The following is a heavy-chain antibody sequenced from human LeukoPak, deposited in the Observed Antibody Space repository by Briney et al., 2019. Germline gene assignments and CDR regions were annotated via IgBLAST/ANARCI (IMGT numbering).Heavy chain of an antibody. CDR1: GFTFSSNG. CDR3: AKDLDYGDYVYLGAFDI. J-gene: IGHJ3*02. D-gene: IGHD4-17*01. Sequence: SGGSLRLSCAAFGFTFSSNGMSWVRQAPGKGLEWVSAISGSGGSTYYADSAKGRFTISRDNSKNTLYLQMNSLRAEDTAVYYCAKDLDYGDYVYLGAFDIWGQGTMVTVSS. CDR2: ISGSGGST. V-gene: IGHV3-23*01.